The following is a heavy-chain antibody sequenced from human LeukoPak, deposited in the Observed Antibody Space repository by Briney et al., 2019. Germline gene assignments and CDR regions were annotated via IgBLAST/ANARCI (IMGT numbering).Heavy chain of an antibody. J-gene: IGHJ4*02. CDR1: GLTFSSYA. V-gene: IGHV3-23*01. Sequence: GGSLRLSCAASGLTFSSYAMSWVRQAPGKGLEWVSAISGSGGSTYYADSVKGRFTISRDNSKNTLYLQMNSLRAEDTAVYYCAKSGVAAAFEYYFDYWGQGTLVTVSS. CDR2: ISGSGGST. CDR3: AKSGVAAAFEYYFDY. D-gene: IGHD6-13*01.